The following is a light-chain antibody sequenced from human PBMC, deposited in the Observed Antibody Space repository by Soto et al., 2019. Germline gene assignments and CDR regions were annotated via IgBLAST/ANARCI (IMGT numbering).Light chain of an antibody. CDR1: QNVANY. CDR3: QQRSNGPQT. V-gene: IGKV3-11*01. Sequence: EIVLTQSPATLSLSPGERATLSCRASQNVANYLDWYQQKPGQAPRLLLYESSNRATGIAARFSGSGSGTDFTLTISSLEPEDFAVYYCQQRSNGPQTCGQGTKVDIK. CDR2: ESS. J-gene: IGKJ1*01.